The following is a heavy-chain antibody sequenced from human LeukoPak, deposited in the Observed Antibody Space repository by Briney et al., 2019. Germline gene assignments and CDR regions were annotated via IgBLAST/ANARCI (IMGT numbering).Heavy chain of an antibody. V-gene: IGHV4-59*08. CDR1: GGSISSDY. CDR3: ARRGSIAAHFDY. Sequence: SETLSLPCTVSGGSISSDYWSWIRQPPGKGLEWIGYIYYSGSTNYNPSLKSRVTISVDTSKNQFSLKLSSVTAADTAVYYCARRGSIAAHFDYWGQGTLVTVSS. CDR2: IYYSGST. D-gene: IGHD6-6*01. J-gene: IGHJ4*02.